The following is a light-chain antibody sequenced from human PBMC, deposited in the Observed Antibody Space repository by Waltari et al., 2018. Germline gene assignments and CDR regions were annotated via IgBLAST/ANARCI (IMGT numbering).Light chain of an antibody. J-gene: IGKJ5*01. CDR1: HDITNY. V-gene: IGKV1-16*01. Sequence: DIHMAQSPSSLSASVGARVSITCRASHDITNYLAWFQQKPGKAPKCLIYAASNLQSGAPPRFSGSGSGTDFTLTISSLQPEDFATYYCQQYNSFPITFGQGTRLEIK. CDR3: QQYNSFPIT. CDR2: AAS.